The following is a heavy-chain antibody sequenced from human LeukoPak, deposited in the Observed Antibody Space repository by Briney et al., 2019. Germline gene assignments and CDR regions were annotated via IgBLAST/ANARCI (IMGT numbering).Heavy chain of an antibody. Sequence: GRSLRLSCAASGFTFSSYAMHWVRQAPGKGLEWVAVISYDGSNKYYADSVKGRFTISRDNSKNTLYLQMNSLRAEDTAVYYCARGPYGILDYWGQGTLVIVSS. V-gene: IGHV3-30-3*01. J-gene: IGHJ4*02. CDR3: ARGPYGILDY. CDR2: ISYDGSNK. CDR1: GFTFSSYA. D-gene: IGHD4-17*01.